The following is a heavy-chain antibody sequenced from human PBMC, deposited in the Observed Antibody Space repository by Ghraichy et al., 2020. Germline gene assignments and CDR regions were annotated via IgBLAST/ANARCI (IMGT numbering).Heavy chain of an antibody. CDR1: GFTFSRYW. D-gene: IGHD1/OR15-1a*01. CDR3: ARKRTLHGLAGWVDP. CDR2: INDDGTER. Sequence: GGSLRLSCAVSGFTFSRYWMGWVRQAPGKGLEWVANINDDGTERYYVDSVKGRFTIFRDNAKTSLFLQMNSLRVEDTAVYYCARKRTLHGLAGWVDPWGQGSLVTVSS. V-gene: IGHV3-7*01. J-gene: IGHJ5*02.